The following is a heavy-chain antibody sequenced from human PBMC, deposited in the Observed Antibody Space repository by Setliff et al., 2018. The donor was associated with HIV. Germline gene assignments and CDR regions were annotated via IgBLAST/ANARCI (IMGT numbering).Heavy chain of an antibody. J-gene: IGHJ5*02. CDR3: ARHGSNWFDP. D-gene: IGHD3-10*01. CDR2: IYYTGFA. V-gene: IGHV4-39*01. CDR1: GGSITNDNNY. Sequence: SETLSLTCSVSGGSITNDNNYWGWIRQSPGKGLEWIGNIYYTGFAYYNPSLKSRVTISVDTSKNQFYLRLSSVTAADTAVYYCARHGSNWFDPWGQGTQVTVSS.